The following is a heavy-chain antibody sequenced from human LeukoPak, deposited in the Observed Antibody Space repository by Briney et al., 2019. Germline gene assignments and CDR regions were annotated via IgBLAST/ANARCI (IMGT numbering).Heavy chain of an antibody. CDR1: GYTFTSYY. CDR3: ARDQVSYGMDV. V-gene: IGHV1-46*01. D-gene: IGHD1-14*01. CDR2: INPSGGST. J-gene: IGHJ6*02. Sequence: ASVKVSCKASGYTFTSYYIHWVGQAPGQGLEWMGIINPSGGSTSYAQKFQGRVTMTRDTSTSTVYMELSSLRSEDTAVYYCARDQVSYGMDVWGQGTTVTVSS.